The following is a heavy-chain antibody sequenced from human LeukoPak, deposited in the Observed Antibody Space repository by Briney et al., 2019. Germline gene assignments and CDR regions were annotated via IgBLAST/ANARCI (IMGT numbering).Heavy chain of an antibody. CDR2: IRQNGNEK. CDR1: GFSFSRHW. CDR3: ARDICRYSSGCGAFDI. Sequence: GGSLRLSCAASGFSFSRHWMSWVRQAPGKGLEWVASIRQNGNEKYYVDSVKGRFTISRDNAKNSLYLQMNSLRAEDTAVYYCARDICRYSSGCGAFDIWGQGTMVTVSS. D-gene: IGHD6-19*01. V-gene: IGHV3-7*01. J-gene: IGHJ3*02.